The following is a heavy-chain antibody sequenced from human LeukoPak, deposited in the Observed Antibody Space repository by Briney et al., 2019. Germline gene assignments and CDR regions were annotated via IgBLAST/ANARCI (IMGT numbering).Heavy chain of an antibody. V-gene: IGHV4-59*01. D-gene: IGHD3-22*01. CDR3: ARAGEDYDSSGYFDY. CDR2: IYYGGST. Sequence: SETLSLTCTVSGGSISSYYWSWIRQPPGKGLEWIGYIYYGGSTNYNPPLKSRVTISVDTSKNQFSLKLSSVTAADTAVYYCARAGEDYDSSGYFDYWGQGTLVTVSS. CDR1: GGSISSYY. J-gene: IGHJ4*02.